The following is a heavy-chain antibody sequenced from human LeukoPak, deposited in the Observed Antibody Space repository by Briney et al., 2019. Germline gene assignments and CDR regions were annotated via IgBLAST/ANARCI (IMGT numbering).Heavy chain of an antibody. CDR3: ARVGVLRYFEL. J-gene: IGHJ4*02. V-gene: IGHV1-69*05. CDR2: NIPIFGTA. CDR1: GGTFSSYA. D-gene: IGHD3-9*01. Sequence: SVTVSCKASGGTFSSYAISWVRQAPGQGLEWMGGNIPIFGTANYAQKFQGRVTITTDESTSTAYMELSSLRSEDTAVYYCARVGVLRYFELWGQGTLVTVSS.